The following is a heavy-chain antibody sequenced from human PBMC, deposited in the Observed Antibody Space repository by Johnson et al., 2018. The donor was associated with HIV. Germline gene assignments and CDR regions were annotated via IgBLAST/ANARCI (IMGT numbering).Heavy chain of an antibody. Sequence: VQLVESGGGLVQPGRSLRLSCTASGFTFGDYAMSWVRQAPGKGLEWVGFIRSKAYGGTTEYAASVKGRFTISRDDSKSIAYLQMNSLKTEDTTVYYCTRTMVGYRYRDDAFDIWGQGTMVTVSS. D-gene: IGHD5-12*01. CDR1: GFTFGDYA. V-gene: IGHV3-49*04. CDR3: TRTMVGYRYRDDAFDI. J-gene: IGHJ3*02. CDR2: IRSKAYGGTT.